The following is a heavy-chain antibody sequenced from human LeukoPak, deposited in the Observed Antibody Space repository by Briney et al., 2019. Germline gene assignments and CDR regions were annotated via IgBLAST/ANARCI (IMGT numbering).Heavy chain of an antibody. J-gene: IGHJ6*02. CDR1: GYTFTSYG. CDR3: ARACSSTSCLYYYGMDV. Sequence: GASVKVSCKASGYTFTSYGISWVRQAPGQGLEWMGWISAYNGNTNYAQKLQGRVTMTTDTSTSTAYMELRSLRSEDTAVYYCARACSSTSCLYYYGMDVWGQGTTVTVSS. CDR2: ISAYNGNT. D-gene: IGHD2-2*01. V-gene: IGHV1-18*01.